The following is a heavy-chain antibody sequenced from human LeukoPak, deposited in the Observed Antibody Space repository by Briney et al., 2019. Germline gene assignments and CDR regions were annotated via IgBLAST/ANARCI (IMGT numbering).Heavy chain of an antibody. CDR2: IWYDGSNK. V-gene: IGHV3-33*01. J-gene: IGHJ4*02. D-gene: IGHD3-22*01. Sequence: GGSLRLSCAASGFTFSSYGMHWVRQAPGKGLEWVAVIWYDGSNKYYADSVKGRFTISRDNSKNTLYLQMNSLRAEDTAVYYCARDTRKYYYDSSGYRTNTGPVDYWGQGTLVTVSS. CDR1: GFTFSSYG. CDR3: ARDTRKYYYDSSGYRTNTGPVDY.